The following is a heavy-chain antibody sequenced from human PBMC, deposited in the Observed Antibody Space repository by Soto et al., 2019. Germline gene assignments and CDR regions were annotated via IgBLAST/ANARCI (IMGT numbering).Heavy chain of an antibody. V-gene: IGHV3-48*02. D-gene: IGHD4-17*01. CDR1: GLKFGAYS. CDR2: ISIVPDIT. CDR3: AKDRWVTTRSFDF. J-gene: IGHJ4*02. Sequence: EVQLVESGGGFTQAGGSLRLSCAASGLKFGAYSLNWVPQGPGRGLEWIAFISIVPDITYYADSVKGRFAISRDNAENSVFLQMNSLRDEDTAVYYCAKDRWVTTRSFDFWGQGTLVAVS.